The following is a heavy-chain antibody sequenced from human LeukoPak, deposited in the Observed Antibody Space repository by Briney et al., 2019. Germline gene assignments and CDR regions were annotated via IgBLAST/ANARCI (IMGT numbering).Heavy chain of an antibody. Sequence: PGGSLRLSCAASGFIFNHHAMHWVRQAPGKGLEWVADIWSDKSNRFYADSVRGRFTISRDDSRKTVYLQRERMTAEDTAIYYCAKDAQRGFDYSNSLEYWGQGALVTVAS. CDR3: AKDAQRGFDYSNSLEY. CDR2: IWSDKSNR. CDR1: GFIFNHHA. J-gene: IGHJ4*02. D-gene: IGHD4-11*01. V-gene: IGHV3-33*06.